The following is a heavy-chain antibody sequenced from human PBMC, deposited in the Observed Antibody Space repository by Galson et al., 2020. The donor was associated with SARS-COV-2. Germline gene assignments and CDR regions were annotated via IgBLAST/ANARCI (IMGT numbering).Heavy chain of an antibody. CDR2: ISYDGSNK. D-gene: IGHD4-17*01. CDR3: ARESPDYGFDY. V-gene: IGHV3-30*04. J-gene: IGHJ4*02. Sequence: GESLKISCAASGFTFSSYAMHWVRQAPGKGLEWVAVISYDGSNKYYADSVKGRFTISRDNFKNTLYLQMNSLRAEDTAVYYCARESPDYGFDYWGQGTLVTVSS. CDR1: GFTFSSYA.